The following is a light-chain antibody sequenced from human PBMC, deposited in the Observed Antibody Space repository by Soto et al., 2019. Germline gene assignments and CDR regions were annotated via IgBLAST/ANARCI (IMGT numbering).Light chain of an antibody. J-gene: IGKJ1*01. CDR2: KAS. CDR1: QSISSW. Sequence: DIQMTQSPSTLSASVGDRVTITCRASQSISSWVAWYQQKPGKAPKLLIYKASNLESRVPSRFSGSGSGTEFTLTISSLQPDDFATYYCQQYNSLWTFGQGTKVEIK. CDR3: QQYNSLWT. V-gene: IGKV1-5*03.